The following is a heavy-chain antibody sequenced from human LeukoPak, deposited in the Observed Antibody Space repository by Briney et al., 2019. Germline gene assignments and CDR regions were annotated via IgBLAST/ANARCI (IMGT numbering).Heavy chain of an antibody. J-gene: IGHJ4*02. CDR2: ISDSGGNT. V-gene: IGHV3-23*01. Sequence: GGSLRLSCAASGFTFNIYAMSWVRQAPWERLQWVSGISDSGGNTYYADSVRGRFTISRDNSKSTLYLQMNSLRAEDTAVYYCARHRSSWLIDYWGQGTLVTVSS. CDR3: ARHRSSWLIDY. CDR1: GFTFNIYA. D-gene: IGHD6-6*01.